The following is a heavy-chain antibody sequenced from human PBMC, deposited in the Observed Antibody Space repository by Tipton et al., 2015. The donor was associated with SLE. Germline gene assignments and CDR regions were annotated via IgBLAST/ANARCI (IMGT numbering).Heavy chain of an antibody. CDR3: ARWKSFFYYMDV. Sequence: TLSLTCTVSGGSISSYYWSWIRQPPGKGLEWIGYIYYSGSTYYNPSLKSRVSISMDTSKNQFSLKLSSVTAADTAVYYCARWKSFFYYMDVWGKGTTVTVSS. V-gene: IGHV4-59*06. CDR2: IYYSGST. D-gene: IGHD3-16*02. J-gene: IGHJ6*03. CDR1: GGSISSYY.